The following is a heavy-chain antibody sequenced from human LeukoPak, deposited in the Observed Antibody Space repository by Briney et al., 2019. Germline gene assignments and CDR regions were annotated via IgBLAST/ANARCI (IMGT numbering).Heavy chain of an antibody. J-gene: IGHJ4*02. CDR2: INPNSGGT. D-gene: IGHD6-13*01. Sequence: ASVKVSCKASGYTFTGYYMHWVRQAPGQGLEWMGWINPNSGGTNYAQKFQGRVTMTRDTSISTAYMELSRLRSDDTAVYYCARSRVPLLIQAAAGEVVDFWGQGALVTVSS. V-gene: IGHV1-2*02. CDR3: ARSRVPLLIQAAAGEVVDF. CDR1: GYTFTGYY.